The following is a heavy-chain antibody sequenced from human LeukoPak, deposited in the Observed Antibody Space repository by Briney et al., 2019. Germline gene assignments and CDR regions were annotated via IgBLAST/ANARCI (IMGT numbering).Heavy chain of an antibody. Sequence: ASVRVSCKTSGYTFINFGINWVRQAPGQGLEWMGWISGNNDNPNYGQKFQGRLTVTTDTSTSTAYMELRNLRFDDTAVYYCARDGTSTDDYWGQGTLVTVSS. J-gene: IGHJ4*02. CDR3: ARDGTSTDDY. CDR2: ISGNNDNP. CDR1: GYTFINFG. D-gene: IGHD2-2*01. V-gene: IGHV1-18*01.